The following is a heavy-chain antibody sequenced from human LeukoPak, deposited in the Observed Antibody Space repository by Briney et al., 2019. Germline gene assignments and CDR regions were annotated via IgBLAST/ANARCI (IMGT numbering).Heavy chain of an antibody. V-gene: IGHV4-34*01. J-gene: IGHJ5*02. CDR3: SRSTSVLYFFWSPFDWFDP. CDR2: INHSGST. CDR1: GGSFSGYY. Sequence: AETLSLTCAVYGGSFSGYYWSWVRQPPGKGLEWIGEINHSGSTKYYPSLKSRVTILVDTCKKQYSLTLSSVSGADTAVYYCSRSTSVLYFFWSPFDWFDPWGQGTLVTVSS. D-gene: IGHD3-9*01.